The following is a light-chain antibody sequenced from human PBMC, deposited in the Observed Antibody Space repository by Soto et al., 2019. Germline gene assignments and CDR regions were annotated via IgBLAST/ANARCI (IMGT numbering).Light chain of an antibody. CDR2: GAS. Sequence: RVMTQSPATLSVSPGERVTLSCRASESVKTNLAWYRHKPGQSPRLLISGASTGATGIPARFSGSGSGTDFTLTINSLQSEDFAVYYCQQYHTWPVTFGGGTKVEIK. CDR1: ESVKTN. J-gene: IGKJ4*01. CDR3: QQYHTWPVT. V-gene: IGKV3-15*01.